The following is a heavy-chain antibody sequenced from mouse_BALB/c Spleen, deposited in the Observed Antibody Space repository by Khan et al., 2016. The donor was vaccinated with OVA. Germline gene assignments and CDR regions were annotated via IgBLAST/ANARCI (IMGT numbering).Heavy chain of an antibody. D-gene: IGHD2-2*01. V-gene: IGHV3-2*02. CDR2: ISYSGGT. CDR1: GYSITTDYA. CDR3: ARRGGYGDGAWFAY. J-gene: IGHJ3*01. Sequence: EVQLQESGPGLVKPSQSLSLTCTVTGYSITTDYAWNWIRQFPGKKLEWMAYISYSGGTSYNPSLKSRISITRDTSKNQFFLQLNYVTTEDTAPYYSARRGGYGDGAWFAYWGQGTLVTGSA.